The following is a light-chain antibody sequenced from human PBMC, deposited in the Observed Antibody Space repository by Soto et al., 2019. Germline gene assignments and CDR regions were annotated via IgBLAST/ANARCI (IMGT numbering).Light chain of an antibody. CDR1: SSDVGGYNY. CDR3: YSYTSSSTVV. CDR2: EVS. J-gene: IGLJ2*01. V-gene: IGLV2-14*01. Sequence: QSALTQPASVSGSPGQSITISCTGTSSDVGGYNYVSWYQQYPGKAPKLMIYEVSNRPSGVSDRFSGSKSGNTASLTISGLQAEDEGDYYCYSYTSSSTVVFGGGTNSPS.